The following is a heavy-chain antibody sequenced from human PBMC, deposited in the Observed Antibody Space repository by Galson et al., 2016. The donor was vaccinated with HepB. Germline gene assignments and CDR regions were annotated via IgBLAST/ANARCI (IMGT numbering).Heavy chain of an antibody. D-gene: IGHD2-2*01. V-gene: IGHV3-15*01. CDR3: ARDHPFCRSSTSCSRIGGGSGYGMDV. J-gene: IGHJ6*02. CDR2: IISTTDGGTT. CDR1: GFTVSDAW. Sequence: SLRLSCAASGFTVSDAWMSWVRQAPGKGLEWVGRIISTTDGGTTDYAAPVKGRFTISRDDSKNTLYLQMNSLRAEDTAVYYCARDHPFCRSSTSCSRIGGGSGYGMDVWGQGTTVTVSS.